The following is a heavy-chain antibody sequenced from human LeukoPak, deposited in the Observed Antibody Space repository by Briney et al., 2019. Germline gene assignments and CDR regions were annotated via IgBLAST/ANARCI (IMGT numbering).Heavy chain of an antibody. CDR2: ISGSGGST. J-gene: IGHJ4*02. V-gene: IGHV3-23*01. Sequence: GGSLRLSCAASGFTFSSYAMSWVRQAPGKGLEWVSAISGSGGSTYYADSVKGRFTISRDNAKNSLYLQMNSLRDEDTAVYYCARDSAASEDCSGGSCYSGYWGQGTLVTVSS. CDR3: ARDSAASEDCSGGSCYSGY. D-gene: IGHD2-15*01. CDR1: GFTFSSYA.